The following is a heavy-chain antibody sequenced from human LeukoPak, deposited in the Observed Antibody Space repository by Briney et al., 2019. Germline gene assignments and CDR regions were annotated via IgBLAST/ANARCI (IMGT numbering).Heavy chain of an antibody. CDR1: GGPISSYY. Sequence: SETLSLTXTVSGGPISSYYWSWIRQPAGKGLEWIGRIYTSGSTNYNPSLKSRVTMSVDTSKNQFSLKLSSVTAADTAVYYCASTQTAPGYCSGGSCYWALDYWGQGTLVTVSS. D-gene: IGHD2-15*01. CDR3: ASTQTAPGYCSGGSCYWALDY. CDR2: IYTSGST. J-gene: IGHJ4*02. V-gene: IGHV4-4*07.